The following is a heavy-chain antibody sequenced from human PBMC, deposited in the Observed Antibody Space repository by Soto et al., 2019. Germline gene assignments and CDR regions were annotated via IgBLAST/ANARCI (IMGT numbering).Heavy chain of an antibody. D-gene: IGHD3-22*01. Sequence: ASVKVSCKASGYTFTSYDINWVRQATGQGLEWMGWMNPNSGNTDYEQKFQGRVTMTRNTSISTAYMELSSLRSEDTAVYYCARAYDSSKNYFDYWGQGTLVTSPQ. J-gene: IGHJ4*02. CDR1: GYTFTSYD. V-gene: IGHV1-8*01. CDR3: ARAYDSSKNYFDY. CDR2: MNPNSGNT.